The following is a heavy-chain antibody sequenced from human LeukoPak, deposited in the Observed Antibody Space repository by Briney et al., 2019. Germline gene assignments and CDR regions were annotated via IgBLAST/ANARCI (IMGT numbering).Heavy chain of an antibody. D-gene: IGHD1-26*01. J-gene: IGHJ5*02. CDR2: INHSGST. Sequence: SETLSLTCAVYGGSFSGYYWSWIRQPPGKGLEWIGEINHSGSTNYNPSLMSRVTISVDTSKNQFSLKLSSVTAADTAVYYCARKELTNWFDPWGQGTLVTVSS. CDR3: ARKELTNWFDP. CDR1: GGSFSGYY. V-gene: IGHV4-34*01.